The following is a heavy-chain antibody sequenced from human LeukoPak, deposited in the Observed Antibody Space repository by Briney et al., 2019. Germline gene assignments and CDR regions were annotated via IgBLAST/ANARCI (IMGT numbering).Heavy chain of an antibody. CDR3: ARVRYQLKGNWIDP. V-gene: IGHV1-18*01. CDR2: ISAYNGNT. J-gene: IGHJ5*02. CDR1: GYTFTSYG. D-gene: IGHD2-2*01. Sequence: ASVKVSCKASGYTFTSYGISWVRQAPGQGLEWMGWISAYNGNTNYAQKLQGRVTMTTDTATSTAYMELRSLRSDDTAVYYCARVRYQLKGNWIDPWGQGTLVTVSS.